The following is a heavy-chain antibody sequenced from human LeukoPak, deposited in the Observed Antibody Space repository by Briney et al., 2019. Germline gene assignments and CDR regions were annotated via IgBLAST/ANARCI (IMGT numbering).Heavy chain of an antibody. Sequence: PGGSLRLSYAGSGFTLSRYAVHWLRKATGKGLEWVAVISDDANAKHYTDSVKGRFTISRDNSRNTLYLQMNSLRREDTAVYYCARGAGAAGGRDYYSDYWGQGMLVTVSS. J-gene: IGHJ4*02. D-gene: IGHD6-13*01. V-gene: IGHV3-30*04. CDR1: GFTLSRYA. CDR3: ARGAGAAGGRDYYSDY. CDR2: ISDDANAK.